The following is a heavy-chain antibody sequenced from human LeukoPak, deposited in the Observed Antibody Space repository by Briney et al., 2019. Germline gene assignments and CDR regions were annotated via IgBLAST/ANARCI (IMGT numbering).Heavy chain of an antibody. D-gene: IGHD3-10*01. CDR1: GFTFSSYG. Sequence: GGSLRLSCAASGFTFSSYGMHWVRQAPGKGLEWVSAISGSGGSTYYADSVKGRFTISRDNSKNTLYLQMNSLRAEDTAVYYCARDTYGSGSAVYFDYWGQGTLVTVSS. V-gene: IGHV3-23*01. CDR3: ARDTYGSGSAVYFDY. CDR2: ISGSGGST. J-gene: IGHJ4*02.